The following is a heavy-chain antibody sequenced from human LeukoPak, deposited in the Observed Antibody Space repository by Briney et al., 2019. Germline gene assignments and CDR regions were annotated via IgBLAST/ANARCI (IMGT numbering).Heavy chain of an antibody. V-gene: IGHV3-30*02. Sequence: GGSLRLSCAASGFTFSNSGMHWVRQAPGKGLEWVAFIRSDGSENFYGESVKGRFTISRDNSKNTLYLQMNSLRAEDTAVYYCAKDNPIEEVPGLGPGQWGQGTLVTVSS. J-gene: IGHJ4*02. D-gene: IGHD2-2*01. CDR2: IRSDGSEN. CDR3: AKDNPIEEVPGLGPGQ. CDR1: GFTFSNSG.